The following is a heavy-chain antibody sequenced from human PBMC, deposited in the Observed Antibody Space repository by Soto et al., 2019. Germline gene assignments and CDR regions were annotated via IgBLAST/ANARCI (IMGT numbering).Heavy chain of an antibody. J-gene: IGHJ4*02. D-gene: IGHD1-26*01. Sequence: EVQLLESGGGLVQPGGSLRLSCAASGFTFGSYAMSWVRQAPGKGLEWVSLVTYSGANTYYAGSVTGRFTISRDNSRNTLYLQMSSLRVEDTAVYYWATPSLSTGGYSSFDSWGRGTLVTVSS. CDR2: VTYSGANT. CDR1: GFTFGSYA. CDR3: ATPSLSTGGYSSFDS. V-gene: IGHV3-23*01.